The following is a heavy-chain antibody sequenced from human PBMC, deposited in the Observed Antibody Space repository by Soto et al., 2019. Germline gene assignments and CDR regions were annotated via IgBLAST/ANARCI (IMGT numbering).Heavy chain of an antibody. CDR1: GFTFDDYA. D-gene: IGHD3-3*01. J-gene: IGHJ4*02. V-gene: IGHV3-9*01. CDR2: ISWNSGSI. Sequence: GGSLRLSCAASGFTFDDYAMHWVRQAPGKGLEWVSGISWNSGSIGYADSVKGRFTISRDSAKNSLYLQMNSLRAEDTAVYYCARGGQDFWSGPFDYWGQGALVTVSS. CDR3: ARGGQDFWSGPFDY.